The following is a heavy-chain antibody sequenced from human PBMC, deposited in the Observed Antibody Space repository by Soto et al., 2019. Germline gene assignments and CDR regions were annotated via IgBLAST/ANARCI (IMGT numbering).Heavy chain of an antibody. V-gene: IGHV3-48*02. D-gene: IGHD3-9*01. J-gene: IGHJ4*02. CDR1: GFTISGYS. CDR2: ISSGSKTI. CDR3: VREDILGVRSFDY. Sequence: GGSLRLSCAASGFTISGYSVNWVSQAPGKGLEWISYISSGSKTIYYADSVKGRFIVSRDNAKNSQYLQMNSLRDEDTAVYYCVREDILGVRSFDYWGQGTLVTVSS.